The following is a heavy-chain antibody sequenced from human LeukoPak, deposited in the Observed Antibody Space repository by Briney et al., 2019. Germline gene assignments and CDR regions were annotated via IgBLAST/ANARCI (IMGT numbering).Heavy chain of an antibody. Sequence: SETLSLTCTVSGGSISSGSYYWSWIRQPAGKGLEWIGRIYTSGSTNYNPSLKSRVTISVDTSKNQFSLKLSSVTAADTAVYYCARASLRYDYVWGSGGAFDIWGQGTMVTVSS. J-gene: IGHJ3*02. D-gene: IGHD3-16*01. CDR3: ARASLRYDYVWGSGGAFDI. V-gene: IGHV4-61*02. CDR2: IYTSGST. CDR1: GGSISSGSYY.